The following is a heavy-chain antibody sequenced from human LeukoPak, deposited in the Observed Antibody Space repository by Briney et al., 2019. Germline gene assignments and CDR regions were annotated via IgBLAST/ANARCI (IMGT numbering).Heavy chain of an antibody. CDR3: AREAPAYSSGYSDY. V-gene: IGHV4-39*07. Sequence: SETLSLTCTVSGGSISSSSYYWGWIRQPPGKGLEWIGSIYFSGSTYYNPSLKSRVTISIDTSKNQFSLKLSSVTAADTAVYYCAREAPAYSSGYSDYWGQGTLVTVSS. CDR1: GGSISSSSYY. D-gene: IGHD3-22*01. J-gene: IGHJ4*02. CDR2: IYFSGST.